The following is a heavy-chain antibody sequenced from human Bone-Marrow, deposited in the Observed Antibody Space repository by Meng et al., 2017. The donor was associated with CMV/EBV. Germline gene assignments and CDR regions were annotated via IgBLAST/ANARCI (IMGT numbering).Heavy chain of an antibody. CDR3: ARDRLYCSSSSCYII. D-gene: IGHD2-2*02. Sequence: GESLKISCAASGFTFSDYYMIWIRQAPGKGLEWVSYISSSGSTIYYADSVKGRFTISRDNAKNSLYLQMNSLRAEDTAVYYCARDRLYCSSSSCYIIWGQGTLVTVSS. CDR2: ISSSGSTI. CDR1: GFTFSDYY. V-gene: IGHV3-11*04. J-gene: IGHJ4*02.